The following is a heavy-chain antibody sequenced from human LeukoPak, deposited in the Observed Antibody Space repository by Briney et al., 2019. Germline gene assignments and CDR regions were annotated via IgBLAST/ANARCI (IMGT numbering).Heavy chain of an antibody. D-gene: IGHD1-26*01. Sequence: SETLSLTCAVSGGSISSINWWSWVRQPPGKGLEWIGEIYHSGSTNYNPSLKSRVTISVDKSKNQFSLKLSSVTAADTAVYYCARENSGSYAYFDYWGQGTLVTVSS. J-gene: IGHJ4*02. CDR1: GGSISSINW. V-gene: IGHV4-4*02. CDR2: IYHSGST. CDR3: ARENSGSYAYFDY.